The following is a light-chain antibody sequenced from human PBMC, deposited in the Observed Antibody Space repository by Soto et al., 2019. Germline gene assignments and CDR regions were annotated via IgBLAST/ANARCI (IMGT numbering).Light chain of an antibody. CDR1: QEIKNY. CDR3: QQHDNRPLT. Sequence: DIQMDQYPSYLMASVGGRVTITCQASQEIKNYLNWYQQKSGKAPKLLIYDASDLETGVPSRFSGSGSGTDFTFTINSLQPEDIATYYCQQHDNRPLTFGGGTNVDI. J-gene: IGKJ4*01. V-gene: IGKV1-33*01. CDR2: DAS.